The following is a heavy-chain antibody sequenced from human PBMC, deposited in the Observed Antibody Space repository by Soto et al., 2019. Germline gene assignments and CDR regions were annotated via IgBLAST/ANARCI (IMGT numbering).Heavy chain of an antibody. CDR1: GGSISSSSYY. CDR2: IYYSGST. CDR3: ARQHHSSWYYGMDV. Sequence: SETLSLTCTVSGGSISSSSYYWGWISQPPGKGLEWIGSIYYSGSTYYNPSLKSRVTISVDTSKNQFSLKLSSVTAADTAVYYCARQHHSSWYYGMDVWGQGTTVTVSS. J-gene: IGHJ6*02. D-gene: IGHD6-13*01. V-gene: IGHV4-39*01.